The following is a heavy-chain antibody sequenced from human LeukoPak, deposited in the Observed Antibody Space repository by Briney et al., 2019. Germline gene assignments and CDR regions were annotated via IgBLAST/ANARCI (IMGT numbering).Heavy chain of an antibody. V-gene: IGHV3-30*18. D-gene: IGHD4-17*01. CDR1: GFTFSDSG. CDR2: ISFDGSRR. CDR3: AKEGTNYGDYPYFFDY. Sequence: PGGSLRLSCAASGFTFSDSGMHWVRQAPGKGLEWVAIISFDGSRRFYADSVGGRFTVSRDNSKNTLFLQMDSLSADDTGVYYCAKEGTNYGDYPYFFDYWGQGTLVTVSS. J-gene: IGHJ4*02.